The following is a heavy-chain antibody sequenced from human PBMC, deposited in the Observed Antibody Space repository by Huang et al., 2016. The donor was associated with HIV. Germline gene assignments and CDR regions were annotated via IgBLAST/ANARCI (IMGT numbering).Heavy chain of an antibody. CDR1: GGSFSGYY. V-gene: IGHV4-34*02. Sequence: QVQLEQWGAGLLKASETLALTCAVYGGSFSGYYWNWLRQAPGKGLELVGEINHSGNTNYNPSRKRRVNMSVDTSKSQFSLYLTSLSAADTGTYFCARRYNSRRDYWGRGTLVTVHS. CDR2: INHSGNT. D-gene: IGHD3-22*01. J-gene: IGHJ4*02. CDR3: ARRYNSRRDY.